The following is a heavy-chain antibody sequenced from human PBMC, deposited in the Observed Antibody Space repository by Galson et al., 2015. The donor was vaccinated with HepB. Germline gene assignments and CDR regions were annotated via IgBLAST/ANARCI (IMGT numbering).Heavy chain of an antibody. CDR3: ARDGSYGSGKVSVGTFDY. Sequence: SGAEVKKPGASVKVSCKASGYTFTSYGISWVRQAPGQGLEWMGWISAYNGNTNYAQKLQGRVTMTTDTSTSTAYMELRSLRSDDTAVYYCARDGSYGSGKVSVGTFDYWGQGTLVTVSS. J-gene: IGHJ4*02. CDR2: ISAYNGNT. D-gene: IGHD3-10*01. V-gene: IGHV1-18*04. CDR1: GYTFTSYG.